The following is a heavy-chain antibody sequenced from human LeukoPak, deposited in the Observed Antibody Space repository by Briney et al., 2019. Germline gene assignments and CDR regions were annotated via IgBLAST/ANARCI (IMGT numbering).Heavy chain of an antibody. D-gene: IGHD6-13*01. CDR2: INHSGST. CDR3: ARAMYSSSWPYYYYGMDV. J-gene: IGHJ6*02. Sequence: SETLSLTCAVYGGSFSGYYWSWIRQPPGKGLEWIGEINHSGSTNYNPSLKSRVTISVDTSKNQFSLKLSSVTAADTAVYYCARAMYSSSWPYYYYGMDVWGQGTTVTVSS. V-gene: IGHV4-34*01. CDR1: GGSFSGYY.